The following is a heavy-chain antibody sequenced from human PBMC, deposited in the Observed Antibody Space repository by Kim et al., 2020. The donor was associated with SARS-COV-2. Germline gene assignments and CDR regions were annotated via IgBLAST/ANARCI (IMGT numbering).Heavy chain of an antibody. CDR2: ITANGGQA. Sequence: GGSLRLSCAASGFTFSSILMSWFRQAPGMGLEWVASITANGGQAFYADSVKGRFTISRDNSRNTRYLQMNSLRAEDTAMYFCAKNDYSGQGILVTVPS. CDR3: AKNDY. J-gene: IGHJ4*02. V-gene: IGHV3-23*01. CDR1: GFTFSSIL.